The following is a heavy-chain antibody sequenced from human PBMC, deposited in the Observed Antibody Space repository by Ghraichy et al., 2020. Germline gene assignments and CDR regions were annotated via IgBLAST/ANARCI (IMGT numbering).Heavy chain of an antibody. CDR2: IYYSGDS. CDR3: ARLPIEAEAGSGWFDP. Sequence: SQTLSLTCTVSGGSIGSSDYYWGWIRQPPGKGLEWIGSIYYSGDSYYNPSLKSRVTISVDTSKNQFSLILNSVTAADTAVYYCARLPIEAEAGSGWFDPWGQGTLVTVSS. CDR1: GGSIGSSDYY. D-gene: IGHD6-13*01. V-gene: IGHV4-39*01. J-gene: IGHJ5*02.